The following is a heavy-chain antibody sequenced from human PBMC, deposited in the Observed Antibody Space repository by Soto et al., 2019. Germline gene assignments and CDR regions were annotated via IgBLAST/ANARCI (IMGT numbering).Heavy chain of an antibody. J-gene: IGHJ4*02. D-gene: IGHD2-15*01. Sequence: ASVKVSCKASGYTFTSYYMHWVRQAPGQGLEWMGIINPSGGSTSYAQKFQGRVTMTRDTSTSTVYMELSSLRSEDTAVYYCARGGTVVVVAATYYFDYWGQGTLVTVSS. V-gene: IGHV1-46*01. CDR3: ARGGTVVVVAATYYFDY. CDR1: GYTFTSYY. CDR2: INPSGGST.